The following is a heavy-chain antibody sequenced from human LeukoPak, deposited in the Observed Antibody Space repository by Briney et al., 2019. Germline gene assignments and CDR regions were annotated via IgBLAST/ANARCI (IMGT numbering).Heavy chain of an antibody. CDR1: GGSISSYY. CDR2: INHSGST. CDR3: ARRADY. Sequence: SETLSLTCTVSGGSISSYYWSWIRQPPGKGLEWIGEINHSGSTNYNPSLKGRVTISVDTSKNQFSLKLSSVTAADTAVYYCARRADYWGQGTLVTVSS. J-gene: IGHJ4*02. V-gene: IGHV4-34*01.